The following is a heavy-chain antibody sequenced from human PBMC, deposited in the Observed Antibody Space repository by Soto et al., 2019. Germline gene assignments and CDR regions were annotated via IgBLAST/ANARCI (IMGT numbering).Heavy chain of an antibody. J-gene: IGHJ4*02. V-gene: IGHV3-30*18. CDR3: AKEHSSSWPLVYYFDY. CDR1: GFTFSSYG. Sequence: QVQLVESGGGVVQPGRSLRLSCAASGFTFSSYGMHWVRQAPGKGLEWVAVISYDGSNKYYADSVKGRFTISRDNSKNTLYLQMNSLRAEDTAVYYCAKEHSSSWPLVYYFDYWGQGTLVTVPS. D-gene: IGHD6-13*01. CDR2: ISYDGSNK.